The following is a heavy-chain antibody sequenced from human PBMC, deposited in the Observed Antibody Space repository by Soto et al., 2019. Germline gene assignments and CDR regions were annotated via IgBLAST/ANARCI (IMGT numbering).Heavy chain of an antibody. V-gene: IGHV4-4*02. CDR3: ARGGGWLFDN. CDR1: GGSISSEYW. Sequence: QVQLQESGPGLVKPSATLSLTCAVSGGSISSEYWWSWVREPPGKGLEWIGEIYRSGRTNYNPSLKSRITISVDKSKNHFSLKLNSVTAADSAVYYCARGGGWLFDNWFQGALVTVSS. CDR2: IYRSGRT. J-gene: IGHJ4*02. D-gene: IGHD6-19*01.